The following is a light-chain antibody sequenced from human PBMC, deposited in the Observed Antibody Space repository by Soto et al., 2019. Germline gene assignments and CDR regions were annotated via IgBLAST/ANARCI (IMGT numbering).Light chain of an antibody. J-gene: IGKJ1*01. CDR1: QSVSSSY. Sequence: EIGLTQSPCTLSLSAGERATLSWGASQSVSSSYLAWYQQKNGQAPRLLIYGASSRATGIPDRFSGSGSGTDFNLTISRLETEDFAVYYCQQYGSSRWTFGQGTKVDIK. CDR2: GAS. V-gene: IGKV3-20*01. CDR3: QQYGSSRWT.